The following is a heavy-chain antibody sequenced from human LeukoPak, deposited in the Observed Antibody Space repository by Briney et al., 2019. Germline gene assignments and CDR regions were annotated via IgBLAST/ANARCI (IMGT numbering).Heavy chain of an antibody. CDR2: ISIYNGNT. J-gene: IGHJ4*02. Sequence: ASVKVSCKASGYTFTSYGISWVRQAPGQGLEWMGWISIYNGNTNYAEKIQGRVTMTTDTSTNTAFTELRSLRSDDTAMYYCARNHYSSSSDYWGQGTLVTVSS. V-gene: IGHV1-18*04. CDR1: GYTFTSYG. D-gene: IGHD6-6*01. CDR3: ARNHYSSSSDY.